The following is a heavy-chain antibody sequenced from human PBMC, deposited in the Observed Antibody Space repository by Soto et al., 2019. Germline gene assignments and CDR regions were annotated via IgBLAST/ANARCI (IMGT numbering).Heavy chain of an antibody. J-gene: IGHJ4*02. CDR1: GLAFSNFA. V-gene: IGHV3-23*01. D-gene: IGHD6-13*01. Sequence: GGSLRLSXAASGLAFSNFAMSWVRQAPEKALEWVSGISLSGRDTYYADSVKGRFTIHRDNSKNTLDLEMNSLRAEDTAVYYCANQRWYSASATELPFTYWGQGTLVTVSS. CDR2: ISLSGRDT. CDR3: ANQRWYSASATELPFTY.